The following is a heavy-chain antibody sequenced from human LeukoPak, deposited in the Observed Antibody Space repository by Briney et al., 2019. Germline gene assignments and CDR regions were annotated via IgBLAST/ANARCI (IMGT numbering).Heavy chain of an antibody. CDR3: AKKGRQFNYDSNTYQYYFDY. J-gene: IGHJ4*02. V-gene: IGHV3-23*01. D-gene: IGHD3-22*01. CDR1: GFTFSSYA. CDR2: ISGSGSST. Sequence: PGGSLRLSCAASGFTFSSYAMSWVRQAPGKGLEWVSGISGSGSSTYYADSVKGRFTISRDNSKNTLYLQMNSLRAEDTAVYYCAKKGRQFNYDSNTYQYYFDYWGQGTLVTVSS.